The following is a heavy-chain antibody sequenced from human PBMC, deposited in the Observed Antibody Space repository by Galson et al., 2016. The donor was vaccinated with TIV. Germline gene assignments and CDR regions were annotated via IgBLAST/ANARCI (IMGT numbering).Heavy chain of an antibody. CDR2: IPHDGNNK. J-gene: IGHJ4*02. V-gene: IGHV3-30-3*01. CDR1: GFTFDSYT. D-gene: IGHD1-7*01. CDR3: TRDGRGNWKYVDYFDY. Sequence: SLRLSCAASGFTFDSYTFHWVRQTPGKGLEWVAIIPHDGNNKDFADSVQGRFTISRDSSKNTVFLQMNSLRLEDTAVYYCTRDGRGNWKYVDYFDYWGQGTLVTVSS.